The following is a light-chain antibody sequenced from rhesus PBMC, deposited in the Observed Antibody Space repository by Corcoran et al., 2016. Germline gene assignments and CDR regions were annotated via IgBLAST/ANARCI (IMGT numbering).Light chain of an antibody. Sequence: EIVMTQSPATLSLSPGERATLSCRARQSVSSYGAWYQQKPERAPRLLTDGASSRATGIPDRFSGSGSGSDFTLTISSLEPEDFAIYYCPQYSNWPWTFGQGTKVEIK. CDR2: GAS. J-gene: IGKJ1*01. CDR3: PQYSNWPWT. CDR1: QSVSSY. V-gene: IGKV3S9*01.